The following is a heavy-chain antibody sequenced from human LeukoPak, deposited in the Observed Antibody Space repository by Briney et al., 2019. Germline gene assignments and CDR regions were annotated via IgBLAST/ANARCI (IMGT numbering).Heavy chain of an antibody. D-gene: IGHD4-23*01. V-gene: IGHV3-21*01. CDR3: ARGSRGNFDY. J-gene: IGHJ4*02. CDR1: GFTFSSYS. Sequence: GGSLRLSCAASGFTFSSYSMNWVRQAPGKGLEWVSSISSNNNYIYYADSVKGRFTISRDNAKNSLYLQMNSLRAEDTAVYYCARGSRGNFDYWGQGTLVTASS. CDR2: ISSNNNYI.